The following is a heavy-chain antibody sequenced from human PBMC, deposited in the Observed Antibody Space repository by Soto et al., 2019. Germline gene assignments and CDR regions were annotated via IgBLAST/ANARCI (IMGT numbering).Heavy chain of an antibody. CDR1: GGSIRSYY. D-gene: IGHD3-10*01. Sequence: PSETLSLTCTVSGGSIRSYYWGLIRQPPGKGLESIANIYYDGSTNYNPSLKSRVTISVDTSKNQFSLKLSSVTAADTAVYYCARNIYGSGSYDYWGQGTLVTVSS. CDR2: IYYDGST. CDR3: ARNIYGSGSYDY. V-gene: IGHV4-59*12. J-gene: IGHJ4*02.